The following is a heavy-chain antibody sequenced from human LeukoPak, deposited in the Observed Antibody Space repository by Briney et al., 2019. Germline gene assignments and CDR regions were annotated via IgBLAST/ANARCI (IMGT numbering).Heavy chain of an antibody. CDR1: GDSMISTNW. D-gene: IGHD3-16*01. CDR3: ARRGGFFDF. J-gene: IGHJ4*02. CDR2: IYHTGST. Sequence: PSETLSLTCAVSGDSMISTNWWSWVRQPPGKGLELIGEIYHTGSTNYNPSLQSRVTISIDKSKNQSSLRLSSVTAADTAFYYCARRGGFFDFWGQGTLVTVSS. V-gene: IGHV4-4*02.